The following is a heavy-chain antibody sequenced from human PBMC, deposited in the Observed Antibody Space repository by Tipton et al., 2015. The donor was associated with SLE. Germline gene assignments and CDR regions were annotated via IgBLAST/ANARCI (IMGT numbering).Heavy chain of an antibody. J-gene: IGHJ4*02. D-gene: IGHD2-15*01. CDR2: INYSGTT. V-gene: IGHV4-34*01. CDR1: GGSFSGYY. Sequence: TLSLTCTVYGGSFSGYYRSWIRQTPEKGLEWIGEINYSGTTNYSPSLESRASISEDTSKNQFSLKLSSVTAADTAVYYCARAKVAANDAGIDYWGQGTLVTVSS. CDR3: ARAKVAANDAGIDY.